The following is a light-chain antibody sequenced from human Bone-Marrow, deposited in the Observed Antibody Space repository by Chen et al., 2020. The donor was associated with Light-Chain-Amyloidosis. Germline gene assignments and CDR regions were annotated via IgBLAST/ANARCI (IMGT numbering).Light chain of an antibody. CDR3: QHYGGLPVT. V-gene: IGKV3-20*01. J-gene: IGKJ2*01. CDR1: QGVYSRN. Sequence: EIVLTQSPGTLSLSPWEGATLSCRASQGVYSRNLAWYKQKPGQAPRLLIYGTTSRATGTPDRFSGSGSGTEFTLTISRLEPEDFAVYYCQHYGGLPVTFGQGTKLEIK. CDR2: GTT.